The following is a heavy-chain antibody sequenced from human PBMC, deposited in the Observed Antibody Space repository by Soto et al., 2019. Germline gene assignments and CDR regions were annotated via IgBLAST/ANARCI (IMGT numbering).Heavy chain of an antibody. CDR3: VRDHHDFSSDYHYYHMDV. D-gene: IGHD3-3*01. J-gene: IGHJ6*03. V-gene: IGHV1-18*01. CDR1: GYTLSNYG. Sequence: QAQLVQTGAEMKKPGASVKVSCKASGYTLSNYGISWVRQAPGQGLEWRGWSSTYNGNTKYAKKVQGRVTRTTDTYTSTAYMELRSLRSDDTAVYYCVRDHHDFSSDYHYYHMDVWGKGTTVTVSS. CDR2: SSTYNGNT.